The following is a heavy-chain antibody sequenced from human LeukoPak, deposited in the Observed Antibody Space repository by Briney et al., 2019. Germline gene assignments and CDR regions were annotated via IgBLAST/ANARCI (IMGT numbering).Heavy chain of an antibody. CDR3: TGVGHISWYDY. J-gene: IGHJ4*02. CDR1: GFTINNAW. D-gene: IGHD6-13*01. CDR2: IKSKTDGGTT. V-gene: IGHV3-15*01. Sequence: GGSLRLSWAASGFTINNAWMSWVRQAPGKGLEWVGGIKSKTDGGTTDYAVPVNGRFTISRDDSKNTLYLQMNRLKTEDTAVYYCTGVGHISWYDYWGQGTLVTVSS.